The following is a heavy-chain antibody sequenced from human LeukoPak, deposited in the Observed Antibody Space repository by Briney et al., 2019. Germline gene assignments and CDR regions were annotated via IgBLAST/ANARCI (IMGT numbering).Heavy chain of an antibody. CDR2: IGGDGSNT. D-gene: IGHD4-23*01. J-gene: IGHJ4*02. CDR1: GFTFNVYG. CDR3: ARGGRHDYDGRPPDF. V-gene: IGHV3-74*01. Sequence: GGSLRLSCAASGFTFNVYGMHWVRQAPGKGLVWVSRIGGDGSNTNFADSVRGRFAISRDNAKNTLYLQMNSLRAEDTAVYYCARGGRHDYDGRPPDFWGQGTLVTVSS.